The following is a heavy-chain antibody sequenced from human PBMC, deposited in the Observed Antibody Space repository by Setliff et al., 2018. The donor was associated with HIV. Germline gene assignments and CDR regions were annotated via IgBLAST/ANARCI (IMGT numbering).Heavy chain of an antibody. V-gene: IGHV4-4*02. J-gene: IGHJ3*01. CDR1: GGSISSSNW. CDR3: ARRGDSSGYYDAFDV. D-gene: IGHD3-22*01. CDR2: IYYTGNT. Sequence: SETLSLTCAVSGGSISSSNWWSWVRQPTGKGLEWIGEIYYTGNTNYNPSLKSRVSISVDKSKNQFSLKLNSVTAADTAMYYCARRGDSSGYYDAFDVWGQGTKVTVSS.